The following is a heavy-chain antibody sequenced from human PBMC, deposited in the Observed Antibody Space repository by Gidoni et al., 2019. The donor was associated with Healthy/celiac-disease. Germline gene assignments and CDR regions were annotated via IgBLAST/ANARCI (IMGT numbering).Heavy chain of an antibody. CDR2: FDPEDGET. Sequence: QVQLVQSGAEVKKPGASVKVSCKVSGYPLTELSMHWVRQAPGKGLEWKGGFDPEDGETIYAQKFQGRVTMTEDTSTDTAYMELSSLRSEDTAVYYCATFTMVRGFELYWGQGTLVTVSS. J-gene: IGHJ4*02. CDR3: ATFTMVRGFELY. V-gene: IGHV1-24*01. D-gene: IGHD3-10*01. CDR1: GYPLTELS.